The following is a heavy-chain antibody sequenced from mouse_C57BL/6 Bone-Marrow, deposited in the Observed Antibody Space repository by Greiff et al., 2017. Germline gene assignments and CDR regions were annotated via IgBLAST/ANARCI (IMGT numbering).Heavy chain of an antibody. Sequence: QVQLQQSGPELVKPGASVKISCKASGYAFSSSWMHWVKQRPGQGLEWIGRIYPGDGDTNYNGKFKGKATLTADTSSSTAYMQLSSLTSADSAVSFGAREGAYYVSSYGWYFEVWGTGTTVTVSS. CDR3: AREGAYYVSSYGWYFEV. CDR1: GYAFSSSW. V-gene: IGHV1-82*01. D-gene: IGHD1-1*01. J-gene: IGHJ1*03. CDR2: IYPGDGDT.